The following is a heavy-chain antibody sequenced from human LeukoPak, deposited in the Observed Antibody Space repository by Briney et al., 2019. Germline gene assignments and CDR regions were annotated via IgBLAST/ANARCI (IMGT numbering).Heavy chain of an antibody. V-gene: IGHV4-59*08. J-gene: IGHJ4*02. Sequence: SETLSLTCSVSGDSMSSYYWSWIRQPPGKGLEWIGYIYYSGSTNYNPSLKSRVTISVDTSKNQFSLKLSSVTAADTAVYYCARLSGGIAAAGKEFDYWGQGTLVTVSS. CDR2: IYYSGST. CDR1: GDSMSSYY. D-gene: IGHD6-13*01. CDR3: ARLSGGIAAAGKEFDY.